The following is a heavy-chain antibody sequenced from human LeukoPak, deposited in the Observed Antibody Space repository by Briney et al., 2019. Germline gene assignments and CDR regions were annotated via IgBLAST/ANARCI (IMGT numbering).Heavy chain of an antibody. D-gene: IGHD5-12*01. V-gene: IGHV5-51*01. CDR1: GYSFTSYW. J-gene: IGHJ6*02. CDR3: ARRLVQYYGMDV. Sequence: GESLKISCKGSGYSFTSYWIAWVRQMPGKGLEWMGIIYSPSFHGQVTITADKSVSTAYLQWSSLKASDTAMYYCARRLVQYYGMDVWGQGTTVTVSS. CDR2: I.